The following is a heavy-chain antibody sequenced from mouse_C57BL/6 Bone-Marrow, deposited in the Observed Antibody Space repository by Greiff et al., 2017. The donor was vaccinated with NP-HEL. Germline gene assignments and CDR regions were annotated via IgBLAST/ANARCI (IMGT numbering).Heavy chain of an antibody. CDR2: ISSGGSYT. CDR1: GFTFSSYG. CDR3: ARLWLLRGFAY. Sequence: EVKLQESGGDLVKPGGSLKLSCAASGFTFSSYGMSWVRQTPDKRLEWVATISSGGSYTYYPDSVKGRFTISRDNAKNTLYLQMSSLKSEDTAMYYCARLWLLRGFAYWGQGTLVTVSA. J-gene: IGHJ3*01. D-gene: IGHD2-3*01. V-gene: IGHV5-6*01.